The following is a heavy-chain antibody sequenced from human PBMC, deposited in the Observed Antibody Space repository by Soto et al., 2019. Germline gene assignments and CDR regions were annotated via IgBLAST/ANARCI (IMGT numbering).Heavy chain of an antibody. J-gene: IGHJ6*02. Sequence: GGSLRLSCAASGFTFSSYGMHWVRQAPGKGLEWVAVIWYDGSNKYYADSVKGRFTISRDNSKNTLYLQMNSLRAEDTAVYYCARDYLRGYCSSTSCYGGWSGMDVWGQGTTVTVSS. V-gene: IGHV3-33*01. D-gene: IGHD2-2*01. CDR2: IWYDGSNK. CDR3: ARDYLRGYCSSTSCYGGWSGMDV. CDR1: GFTFSSYG.